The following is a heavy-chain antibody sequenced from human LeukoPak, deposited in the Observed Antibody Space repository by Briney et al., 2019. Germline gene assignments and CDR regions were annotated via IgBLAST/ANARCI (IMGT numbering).Heavy chain of an antibody. J-gene: IGHJ4*03. V-gene: IGHV4-30-2*01. CDR2: IYHSGST. Sequence: SQTLSLTCAVSGGSISSGGYSWSWIRQPPGKGLEWIGYIYHSGSTYYNPSLKSRVTISVDRSKNQFSLKLSSVTAADTAVYYCARYCGGDCYSFDYWGQGTTVTVSS. D-gene: IGHD2-21*02. CDR1: GGSISSGGYS. CDR3: ARYCGGDCYSFDY.